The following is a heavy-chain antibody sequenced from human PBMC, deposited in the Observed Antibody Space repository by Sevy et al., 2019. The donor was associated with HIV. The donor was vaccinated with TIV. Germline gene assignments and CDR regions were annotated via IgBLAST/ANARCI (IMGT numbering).Heavy chain of an antibody. J-gene: IGHJ6*02. Sequence: GGSLRLSCAASGFTFSSYGMHWVRQAPGKGLEWVAVISYDGSNKYYADSVKGRFTISRDNAKNTLYLQMNSLRAEDTAVYYCAKDKLGYSRFSFYYYGMDVWGQGTTVTVSS. CDR1: GFTFSSYG. D-gene: IGHD6-13*01. CDR3: AKDKLGYSRFSFYYYGMDV. CDR2: ISYDGSNK. V-gene: IGHV3-30*18.